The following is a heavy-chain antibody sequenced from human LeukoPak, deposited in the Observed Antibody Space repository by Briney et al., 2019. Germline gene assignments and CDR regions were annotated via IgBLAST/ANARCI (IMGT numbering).Heavy chain of an antibody. CDR2: TSSSDAGT. Sequence: TGGSLRLSCAASGFTFSSYAMSWVRQAPGKGLEWVSATSSSDAGTYHAESVRGRFTISRDNSKNTLYLQMNSLRADDAAVYYCARAPVTSCRGAFCYPFDIWGQGTLVTVSS. D-gene: IGHD2-15*01. CDR1: GFTFSSYA. V-gene: IGHV3-23*01. CDR3: ARAPVTSCRGAFCYPFDI. J-gene: IGHJ4*02.